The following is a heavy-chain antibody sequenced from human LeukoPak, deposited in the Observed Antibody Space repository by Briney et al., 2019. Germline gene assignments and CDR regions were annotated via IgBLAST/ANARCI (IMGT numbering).Heavy chain of an antibody. CDR1: GFTFSIYT. CDR2: INSNGMRI. J-gene: IGHJ5*02. Sequence: GGSLRLSCAASGFTFSIYTMNWVSQAPGKGGVWVSRINSNGMRIIYGDSGKGRFTISRDNAQNTVYLQMNSLRVEDTALYYCTREDANWFDTWGQGTLVTVSS. CDR3: TREDANWFDT. V-gene: IGHV3-74*01.